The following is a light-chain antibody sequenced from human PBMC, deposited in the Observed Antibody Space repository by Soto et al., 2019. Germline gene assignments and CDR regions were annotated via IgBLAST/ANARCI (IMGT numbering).Light chain of an antibody. V-gene: IGKV1-12*01. J-gene: IGKJ2*01. CDR1: QGINSW. CDR3: QQANRFPYP. CDR2: SAS. Sequence: DIQMTQSPSSVSARVGDRVTITCRASQGINSWLAWYQQKPGRAPKLLIYSASSLQSGVPSRFSGSGSGTDFTLTISSLQPEDFATYYCQQANRFPYPFGQGTKLEIK.